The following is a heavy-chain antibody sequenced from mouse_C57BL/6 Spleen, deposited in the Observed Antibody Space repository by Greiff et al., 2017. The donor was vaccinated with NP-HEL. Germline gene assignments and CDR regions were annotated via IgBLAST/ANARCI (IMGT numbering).Heavy chain of an antibody. D-gene: IGHD2-5*01. J-gene: IGHJ4*01. CDR3: ARDSKGDAMDY. Sequence: QVQLQQPGAELVKPGASVKLSCKASGYTFTSYWMHWVKQRPGQGLEWIGMIHPNSGSTNYNEKFKSKATLTVDKSSSTAYMQLSSLTSEDSAVYDCARDSKGDAMDYWGQGTSVTVSS. CDR1: GYTFTSYW. V-gene: IGHV1-64*01. CDR2: IHPNSGST.